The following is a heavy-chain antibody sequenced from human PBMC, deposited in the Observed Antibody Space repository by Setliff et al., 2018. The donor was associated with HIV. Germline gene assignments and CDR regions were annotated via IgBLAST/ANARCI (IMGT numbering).Heavy chain of an antibody. V-gene: IGHV1-69*13. CDR1: GGTFSSYA. J-gene: IGHJ6*02. CDR3: ARDRGRVVPAATEDYYYGMDV. D-gene: IGHD2-2*01. CDR2: IIPIFGPT. Sequence: SVKVSCKGSGGTFSSYAISWVRQAPGQGLEWMGGIIPIFGPTNYAQKFQGRLTITANESTSTAYMDVRSLRSDDTAVYYCARDRGRVVPAATEDYYYGMDVWGQGTTVTVSS.